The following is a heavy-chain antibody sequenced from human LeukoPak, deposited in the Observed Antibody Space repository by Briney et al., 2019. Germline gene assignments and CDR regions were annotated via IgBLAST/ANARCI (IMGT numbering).Heavy chain of an antibody. J-gene: IGHJ6*03. V-gene: IGHV4-61*02. D-gene: IGHD3-16*02. CDR3: ARDSIRLSSYYYYMDV. CDR1: GGSISSGSYY. CDR2: IYTSGST. Sequence: PSETLSLTCTVSGGSISSGSYYWSWIRQPAGKGLEWIGRIYTSGSTNYNPSLKSRVTISVDTSKNQFSLKLSSVAAADTAVYYCARDSIRLSSYYYYMDVWGKGTTVTVSS.